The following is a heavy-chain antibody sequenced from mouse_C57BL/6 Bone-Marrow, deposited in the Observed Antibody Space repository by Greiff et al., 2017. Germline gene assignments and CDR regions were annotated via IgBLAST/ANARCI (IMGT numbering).Heavy chain of an antibody. CDR3: ARRGDDGYY. CDR2: IHPNSGST. Sequence: QVQLKESGAELVKPGASVKLSCKASGYTFTSYWMHWVKQRPGQGLEWIGMIHPNSGSTNYNEKFKSKATLTVDKSSSTAYMQLSSLTSEDSAVYYCARRGDDGYYWGQGTTLTVSS. D-gene: IGHD2-3*01. J-gene: IGHJ2*01. CDR1: GYTFTSYW. V-gene: IGHV1-64*01.